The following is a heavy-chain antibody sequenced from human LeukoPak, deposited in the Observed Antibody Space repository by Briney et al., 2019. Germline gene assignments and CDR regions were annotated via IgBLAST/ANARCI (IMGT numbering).Heavy chain of an antibody. CDR1: GDRFSSHW. D-gene: IGHD6-19*01. J-gene: IGHJ4*02. V-gene: IGHV5-51*01. Sequence: GESLKISCKGSGDRFSSHWIGWVRQLPGKGLEWMGIIYLGDSETRYSPSFQDQVIISADKSISTAYLQWSSLKASDTAIYYCARHPSYTRGWPLDYWGQGTLVTVSS. CDR3: ARHPSYTRGWPLDY. CDR2: IYLGDSET.